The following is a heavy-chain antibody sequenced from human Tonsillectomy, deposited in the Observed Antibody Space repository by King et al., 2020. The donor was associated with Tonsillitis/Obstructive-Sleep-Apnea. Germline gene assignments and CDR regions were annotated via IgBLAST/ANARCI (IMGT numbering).Heavy chain of an antibody. CDR2: IKSKTDGGKT. CDR1: GFTFSNAW. Sequence: QLVESGVGLVKPGGSLRLSCAASGFTFSNAWMSCVRQAPGKGLEWVGLIKSKTDGGKTDYAAPRKGRFTISIDDSKNTLYLQMNSLKTEDTAVYYCNTAETDYWGQGTLVTVSS. V-gene: IGHV3-15*01. CDR3: NTAETDY. J-gene: IGHJ4*02.